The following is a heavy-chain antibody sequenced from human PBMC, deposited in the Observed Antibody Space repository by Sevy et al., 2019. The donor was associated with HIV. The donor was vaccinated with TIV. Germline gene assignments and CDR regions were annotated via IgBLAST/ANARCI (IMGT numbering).Heavy chain of an antibody. D-gene: IGHD3-16*01. J-gene: IGHJ5*02. CDR1: GGSINSGDYY. CDR3: AIQGPKGVWFDP. V-gene: IGHV4-31*03. CDR2: IFHTGST. Sequence: SEILSLTCTVSGGSINSGDYYCSWIRQHPEKGLEWIGYIFHTGSTYYNRSFKSRATISVDTSKNQFSLKLSLMAAADTAVYYCAIQGPKGVWFDPWGQGTPVTVSS.